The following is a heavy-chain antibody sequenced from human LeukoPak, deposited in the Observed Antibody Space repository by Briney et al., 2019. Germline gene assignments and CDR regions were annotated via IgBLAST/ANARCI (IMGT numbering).Heavy chain of an antibody. D-gene: IGHD3-10*01. CDR2: IIPIFGTA. J-gene: IGHJ6*04. V-gene: IGHV1-69*13. CDR1: GGTFSSYA. Sequence: SVKVSCKASGGTFSSYAISWVRQAPGQGLEWMGGIIPIFGTANYAQKFQGRVTITADESTGTAYMELSSLRSEDTAVYYCARDKGSGSFYYYYGMDVWGKGTTVTVTS. CDR3: ARDKGSGSFYYYYGMDV.